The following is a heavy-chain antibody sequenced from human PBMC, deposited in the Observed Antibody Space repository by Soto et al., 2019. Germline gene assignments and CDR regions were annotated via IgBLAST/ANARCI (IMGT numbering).Heavy chain of an antibody. CDR3: AREVATGGIAVAHFDY. CDR1: GYTFTSYY. D-gene: IGHD6-19*01. J-gene: IGHJ4*02. Sequence: GASVKVSCKASGYTFTSYYMHWVRQAPGQGLEWMGIINPSGGSTSYAQKFQGRVTMTRDTSTSTVYMELSSLRSEDTAVYYCAREVATGGIAVAHFDYWGQGTLVTVSS. V-gene: IGHV1-46*01. CDR2: INPSGGST.